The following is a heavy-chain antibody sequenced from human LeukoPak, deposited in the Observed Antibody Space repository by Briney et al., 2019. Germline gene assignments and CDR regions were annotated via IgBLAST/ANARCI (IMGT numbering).Heavy chain of an antibody. D-gene: IGHD2-15*01. V-gene: IGHV1-2*02. CDR2: INPNSGGT. CDR1: GYTFTGYY. CDR3: ARGFCSGGSCYSYDY. Sequence: ASVTVSCKASGYTFTGYYMHWVRQAPGQGLEWMGWINPNSGGTNYAQKFQGRVTMTSDTSTSTVYMELSSLRSEDTAVYYCARGFCSGGSCYSYDYWGQGTLVAVSS. J-gene: IGHJ4*02.